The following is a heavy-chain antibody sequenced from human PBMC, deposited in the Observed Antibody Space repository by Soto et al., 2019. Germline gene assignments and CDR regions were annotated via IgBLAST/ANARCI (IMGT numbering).Heavy chain of an antibody. CDR3: ARVKGSSWAAHYYCGMDV. D-gene: IGHD6-13*01. J-gene: IGHJ6*02. CDR1: GFTFTNYA. Sequence: QVQLVESGGGVVQPGRSLRLSCAVSGFTFTNYAIHWVRQAPGKGLEWVAIIWSDGSNEYYAESVKGRFTISRDNSRKTLDLQMDSLRADDTAIYICARVKGSSWAAHYYCGMDVWGQGTTVTVSS. V-gene: IGHV3-33*01. CDR2: IWSDGSNE.